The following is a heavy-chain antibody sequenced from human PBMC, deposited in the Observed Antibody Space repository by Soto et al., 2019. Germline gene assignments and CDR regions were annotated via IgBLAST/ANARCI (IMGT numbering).Heavy chain of an antibody. J-gene: IGHJ4*02. Sequence: QVQLVQSGAEVKKPGASVKVSCKASGYTFTSHYMHWVRQAPGQGLEWMGIINPSGGSTSYAQKFQGKVNKTRGTSTRKVYKELSSLRSEDTAVYYCARNSEGGYFDYWGQGTLVTVSS. CDR3: ARNSEGGYFDY. D-gene: IGHD3-10*01. V-gene: IGHV1-46*01. CDR2: INPSGGST. CDR1: GYTFTSHY.